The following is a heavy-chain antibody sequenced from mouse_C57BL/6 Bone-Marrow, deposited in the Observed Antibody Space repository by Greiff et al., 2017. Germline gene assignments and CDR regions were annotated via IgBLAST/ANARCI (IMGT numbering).Heavy chain of an antibody. V-gene: IGHV5-17*01. J-gene: IGHJ4*01. CDR1: GFTFSDYG. Sequence: EVNVVESGGGLVKPGGSLKLSCAASGFTFSDYGMHWVRQAPEKGLEWVAYISSGSSTIYYADTVKGRFTISRDNAKNTLFLQMTSLRSEDTAMYYCARGSYPYYYAMDYWGQGTSVTVSS. CDR3: ARGSYPYYYAMDY. CDR2: ISSGSSTI. D-gene: IGHD1-1*02.